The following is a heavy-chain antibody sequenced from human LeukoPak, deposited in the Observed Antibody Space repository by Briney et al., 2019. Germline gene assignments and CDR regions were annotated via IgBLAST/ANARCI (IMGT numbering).Heavy chain of an antibody. J-gene: IGHJ4*02. D-gene: IGHD3-22*01. Sequence: GGSLRLSCEASGFSMSVYWMSWVRQAPGKGLEWVGNIKQDGSERNYVDSVKGRFTISRDNAKKSLYLQINSLRAEDTAVYFCARDWGAYYHFFDYWGQGTLVTVSS. V-gene: IGHV3-7*01. CDR1: GFSMSVYW. CDR2: IKQDGSER. CDR3: ARDWGAYYHFFDY.